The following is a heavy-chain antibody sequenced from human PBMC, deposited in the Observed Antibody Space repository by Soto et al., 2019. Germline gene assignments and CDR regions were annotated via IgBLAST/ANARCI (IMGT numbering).Heavy chain of an antibody. V-gene: IGHV4-34*01. Sequence: SETLSLTCAVYGGSFSGYYWSWIRQPPGKGLEWIGEINHSGSTNYNPSLKSRVTISVDTSKNQFSLKLSSVTAADTAVYYCARSVGVYSGYDLAARYYFDYWGQGTLVTVSS. CDR2: INHSGST. D-gene: IGHD5-12*01. J-gene: IGHJ4*02. CDR3: ARSVGVYSGYDLAARYYFDY. CDR1: GGSFSGYY.